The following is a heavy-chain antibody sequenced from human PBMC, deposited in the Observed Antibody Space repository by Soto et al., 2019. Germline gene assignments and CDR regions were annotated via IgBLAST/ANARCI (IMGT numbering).Heavy chain of an antibody. V-gene: IGHV1-69*01. CDR2: NIPIFGTA. CDR1: GGTFSSYA. CDR3: ASTYDYGARGHWFDP. J-gene: IGHJ5*02. D-gene: IGHD4-17*01. Sequence: QVQLVQYGAEVKKPGSSVKVSCKASGGTFSSYAISWVRQAPGQGLEWMGGNIPIFGTANYAQKFQGRVTITEDESTSTAYMERSSLRAEDTAVYYCASTYDYGARGHWFDPWGQGTLVTVSS.